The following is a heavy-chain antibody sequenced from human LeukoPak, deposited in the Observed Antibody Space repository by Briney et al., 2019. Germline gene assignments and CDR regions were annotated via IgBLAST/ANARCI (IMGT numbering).Heavy chain of an antibody. D-gene: IGHD3-10*01. CDR3: ARDLNSRYYYGSGSSYYFDY. CDR1: GDSVSSNSAA. CDR2: TYYRSKWYN. J-gene: IGHJ4*02. Sequence: SQTLSLTCAISGDSVSSNSAAWNWIRQSPSRGLEWLGRTYYRSKWYNDYAVSVKSRITINPDTSKNQFSLPLNSVTPEDTAVYYYARDLNSRYYYGSGSSYYFDYWGQGTLVTVSS. V-gene: IGHV6-1*01.